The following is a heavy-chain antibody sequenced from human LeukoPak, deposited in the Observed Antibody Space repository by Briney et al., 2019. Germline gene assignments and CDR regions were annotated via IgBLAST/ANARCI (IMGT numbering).Heavy chain of an antibody. J-gene: IGHJ4*02. CDR1: GFSFRSYG. V-gene: IGHV3-33*06. CDR2: IWYEGSDE. Sequence: GGSLRLSCAASGFSFRSYGMHWVRQAPGKGLEWVAVIWYEGSDEYYADSVKGRFTISRDNSKSTLYLQMNGLRAEDTAVYYCAKDTDGEHGLDYWGQGTLVTVSS. CDR3: AKDTDGEHGLDY. D-gene: IGHD4-17*01.